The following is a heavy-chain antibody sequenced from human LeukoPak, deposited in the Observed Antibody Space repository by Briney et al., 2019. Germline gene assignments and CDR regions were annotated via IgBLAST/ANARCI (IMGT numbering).Heavy chain of an antibody. Sequence: GGSLRLSCAASGFTFSNHYMSWIRQAPGKGLVWVSRINSDGINTSYADSVKGRFTISRDNAKNTLYLQMNSLRAEDTAVYYCTRGGVDYWGQGALVTVSP. V-gene: IGHV3-74*01. CDR1: GFTFSNHY. J-gene: IGHJ4*02. CDR3: TRGGVDY. D-gene: IGHD3-16*01. CDR2: INSDGINT.